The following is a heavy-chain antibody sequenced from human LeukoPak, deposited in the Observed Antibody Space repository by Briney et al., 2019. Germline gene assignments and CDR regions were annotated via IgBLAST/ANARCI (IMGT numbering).Heavy chain of an antibody. Sequence: GGSLRLSCAASGFTFSSYWMHWVRQAPGKGLVWVSRMNNDGSSRNYADSVKDRFTISRDNSKNTLYLQMNSLRAEDTAVYYCAKIPVQDYYDSSGYYSYDYWGQGTLVTVSS. J-gene: IGHJ4*02. D-gene: IGHD3-22*01. CDR1: GFTFSSYW. CDR2: MNNDGSSR. CDR3: AKIPVQDYYDSSGYYSYDY. V-gene: IGHV3-74*01.